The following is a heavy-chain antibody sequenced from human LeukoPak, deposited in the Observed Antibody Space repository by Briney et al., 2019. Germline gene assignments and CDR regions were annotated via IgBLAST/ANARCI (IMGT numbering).Heavy chain of an antibody. V-gene: IGHV4-4*07. CDR1: GGSISSSY. D-gene: IGHD6-19*01. J-gene: IGHJ5*02. CDR3: ASDGSGSGWYWFDP. Sequence: SETLSLTCTVSGGSISSSYWSWIRQPAGKGLEWIGRIYTSGITNYNPSLKSRVTMSVDTSKKQFSLKLTSVTAADTAVYYCASDGSGSGWYWFDPWGQGTLVTVSS. CDR2: IYTSGIT.